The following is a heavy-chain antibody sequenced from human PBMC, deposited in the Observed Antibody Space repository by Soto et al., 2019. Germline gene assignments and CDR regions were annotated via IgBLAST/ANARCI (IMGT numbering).Heavy chain of an antibody. Sequence: ASVNVSCKASGDTLTVDYIHWGRQAPGQGLEWMGWINPNSGATNYAQKFQGRVTMTRDTSISTAYMDLSRLRSDDTAVYYCAGGVLSGTYYNWFDPWGQGTLVTVSS. CDR3: AGGVLSGTYYNWFDP. J-gene: IGHJ5*02. D-gene: IGHD1-26*01. CDR2: INPNSGAT. CDR1: GDTLTVDY. V-gene: IGHV1-2*02.